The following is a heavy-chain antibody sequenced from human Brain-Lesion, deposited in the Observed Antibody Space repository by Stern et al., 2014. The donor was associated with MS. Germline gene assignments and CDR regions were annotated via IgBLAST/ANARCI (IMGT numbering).Heavy chain of an antibody. J-gene: IGHJ4*02. CDR1: GYTFSSYD. Sequence: QVQLVEPGAEVKKPGASVKVSCKASGYTFSSYDITWVRQAPGHGLEWMGWMNPYSGNTGYAQKFKGRVSMTSDPSISTVYMELTSLTSDDTAVYFCARAVRNQLLSEYWGQGTLVTVSS. CDR3: ARAVRNQLLSEY. CDR2: MNPYSGNT. V-gene: IGHV1-8*01. D-gene: IGHD2-2*01.